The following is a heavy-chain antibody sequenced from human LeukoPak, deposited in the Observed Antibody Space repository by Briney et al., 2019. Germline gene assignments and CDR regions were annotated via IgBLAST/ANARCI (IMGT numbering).Heavy chain of an antibody. CDR3: ARQPGAGWFVP. D-gene: IGHD3-10*01. J-gene: IGHJ5*02. V-gene: IGHV5-51*01. Sequence: GESLKISCQASGYSFTSSWIGWARQMPGKGLEWMAIINRGDSDTRYSPSFQGQVTISADKSISTVYLQWGSLKASDTAMYYCARQPGAGWFVPWGQGTLVTVSS. CDR1: GYSFTSSW. CDR2: INRGDSDT.